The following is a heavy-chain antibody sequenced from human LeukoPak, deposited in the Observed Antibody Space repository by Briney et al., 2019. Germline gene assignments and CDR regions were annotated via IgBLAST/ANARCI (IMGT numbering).Heavy chain of an antibody. Sequence: PGGSLRLSCAASGFTFSSYWMHWVRQAPGKGLVWVSRINSDGSSTSYADSVKGRFTISRDNAKNTLYLQMNSLRAEDTAVYYCARDYSNYVVHYYMDVWGKGTTVTVSS. J-gene: IGHJ6*03. CDR2: INSDGSST. CDR1: GFTFSSYW. D-gene: IGHD4-11*01. V-gene: IGHV3-74*01. CDR3: ARDYSNYVVHYYMDV.